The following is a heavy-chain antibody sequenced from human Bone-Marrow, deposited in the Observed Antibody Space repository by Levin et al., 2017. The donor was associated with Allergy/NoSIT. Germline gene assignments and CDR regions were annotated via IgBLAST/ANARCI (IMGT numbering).Heavy chain of an antibody. V-gene: IGHV4-4*02. Sequence: SETLSLTCAVSGGSIRNSNWWTWLRQPPGKGLEWIGEIFHSGTTNYNPALKSRVAISVDKSKNQFSLNLTSVTAADTAVYYCTILRYSSSGYYHYYYGMDVWGQGTTVTVSS. J-gene: IGHJ6*02. CDR1: GGSIRNSNW. CDR3: TILRYSSSGYYHYYYGMDV. CDR2: IFHSGTT. D-gene: IGHD6-19*01.